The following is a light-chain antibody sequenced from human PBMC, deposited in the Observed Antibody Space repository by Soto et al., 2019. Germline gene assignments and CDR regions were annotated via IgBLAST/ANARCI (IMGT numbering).Light chain of an antibody. CDR2: GTT. V-gene: IGLV1-40*01. CDR1: STNIVAGYD. Sequence: QSVLTLTPSESAAPGQGATIACTGRSTNIVAGYDVHWYQHLPGTAPKLLIYGTTNRPSGVPDRFSGSKSGISASLAITGLQAEEEADYYCHSYDSSLSASVFGAGTKVTVL. J-gene: IGLJ1*01. CDR3: HSYDSSLSASV.